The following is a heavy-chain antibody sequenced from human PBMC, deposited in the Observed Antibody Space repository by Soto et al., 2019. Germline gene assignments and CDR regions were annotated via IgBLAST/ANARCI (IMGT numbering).Heavy chain of an antibody. CDR3: ARGGDSSGSWLRY. J-gene: IGHJ4*02. CDR1: GFTFSSYS. V-gene: IGHV3-21*01. D-gene: IGHD3-22*01. Sequence: EVQLVQSGGGLVKPGGSLRLSCAASGFTFSSYSMNWVRQAPGKGLEWVSSVSSSSSYIYYADSLKGRFTISRDNAKNSLYLQMNSLRVEDTAVYYCARGGDSSGSWLRYWSQGTLITVSS. CDR2: VSSSSSYI.